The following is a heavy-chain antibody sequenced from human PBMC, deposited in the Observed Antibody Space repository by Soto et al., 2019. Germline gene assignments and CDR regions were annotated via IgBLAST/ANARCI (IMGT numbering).Heavy chain of an antibody. J-gene: IGHJ6*02. CDR1: GFTFSSYG. CDR3: AKDPEPASYYYYGMDV. CDR2: ISYDGSNK. Sequence: GGSLRLSCAASGFTFSSYGMHWVRQAPGKGLEWVAVISYDGSNKYYADSVKGRFTISRDNSKNTLYLQMNSLRAEDTAVYYCAKDPEPASYYYYGMDVWGQGTTVTVSS. V-gene: IGHV3-30*18.